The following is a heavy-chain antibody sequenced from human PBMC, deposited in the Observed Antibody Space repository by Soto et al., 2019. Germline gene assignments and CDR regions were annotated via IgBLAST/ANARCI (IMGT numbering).Heavy chain of an antibody. CDR3: ARSRHYYDSSGYSY. D-gene: IGHD3-22*01. Sequence: SETLSLTCAVYGGSFSGYYWSWIRQPPGKGLEWIGEINHSGSTNYNPSLKSRVTISVDTSKNQFSLKLSSVTAADTAVYYCARSRHYYDSSGYSYWGQGTLVTVSS. CDR2: INHSGST. V-gene: IGHV4-34*01. CDR1: GGSFSGYY. J-gene: IGHJ4*02.